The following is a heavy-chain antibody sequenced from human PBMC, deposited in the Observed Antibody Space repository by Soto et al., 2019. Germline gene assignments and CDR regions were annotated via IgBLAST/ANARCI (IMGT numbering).Heavy chain of an antibody. D-gene: IGHD3-10*01. CDR1: GFTFSSYA. CDR2: ISYDGSNK. CDR3: ARDKPLLWFGDAFDI. J-gene: IGHJ3*02. V-gene: IGHV3-30-3*01. Sequence: QVQLVESGGGVVQPGRSLRLSCAASGFTFSSYAMHWVRQAPGKGLEWVAVISYDGSNKYYADSVKGRFTISRDNSKNTLDLQMDSLRAEDTAVYYCARDKPLLWFGDAFDIWGQGTMVTVSS.